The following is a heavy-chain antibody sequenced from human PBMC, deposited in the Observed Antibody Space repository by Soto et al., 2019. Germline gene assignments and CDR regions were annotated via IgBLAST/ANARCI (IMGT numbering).Heavy chain of an antibody. CDR1: GDTFTSHY. J-gene: IGHJ4*02. CDR2: INPNSGAT. V-gene: IGHV1-2*02. Sequence: ASVTVSCKASGDTFTSHYMHWVRQAPRQGLEWMGWINPNSGATNYAQKFQGRVTMTIDTSTSTAYMELRSLRSDDTAVYYCARDWLLASGTPLDYWGQGTLVTVSS. CDR3: ARDWLLASGTPLDY. D-gene: IGHD2-15*01.